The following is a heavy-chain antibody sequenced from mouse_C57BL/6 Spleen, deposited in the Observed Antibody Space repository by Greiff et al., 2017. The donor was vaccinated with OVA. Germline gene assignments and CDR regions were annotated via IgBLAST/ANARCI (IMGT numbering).Heavy chain of an antibody. CDR2: ISYDGSN. Sequence: EVQLQQSGPGLVKPSQSLSLTCSVTGYSITSGYYWNWIRQFPGNKLEWMGYISYDGSNNYNPSLKNRISITRDTSKNQFFLKLNSVTTEDTATYYCASFAYWGQGTLVTVSA. J-gene: IGHJ3*01. CDR1: GYSITSGYY. CDR3: ASFAY. V-gene: IGHV3-6*01.